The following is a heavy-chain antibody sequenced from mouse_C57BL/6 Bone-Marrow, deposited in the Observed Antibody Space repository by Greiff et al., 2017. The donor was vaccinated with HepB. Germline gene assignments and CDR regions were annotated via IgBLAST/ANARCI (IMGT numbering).Heavy chain of an antibody. D-gene: IGHD2-12*01. J-gene: IGHJ3*01. CDR1: GYPFSSSW. Sequence: QVQLKESGPELVKPGASVKISCKASGYPFSSSWMNWVKQRPGKGLEWIGRIYPGDGDTNYNGKFKGKATLTADKSSRTAYMQLSSLTSEDSAVYFCARLRAYWGQGTLVTVSA. CDR2: IYPGDGDT. CDR3: ARLRAY. V-gene: IGHV1-82*01.